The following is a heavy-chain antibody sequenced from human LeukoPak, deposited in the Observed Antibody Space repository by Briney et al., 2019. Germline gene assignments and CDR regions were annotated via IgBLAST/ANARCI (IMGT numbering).Heavy chain of an antibody. CDR1: GFTFSSYA. V-gene: IGHV3-48*04. CDR3: ARGTSAFGI. Sequence: GGSLRLSCAASGFTFSSYAMNWVRQAPGKGLEWVSYITGSSSTINYADSVKGRFTISRDNAKNSLYLQMNSLRAEDTAVYYCARGTSAFGIWGQGTMVTVSS. J-gene: IGHJ3*02. D-gene: IGHD3/OR15-3a*01. CDR2: ITGSSSTI.